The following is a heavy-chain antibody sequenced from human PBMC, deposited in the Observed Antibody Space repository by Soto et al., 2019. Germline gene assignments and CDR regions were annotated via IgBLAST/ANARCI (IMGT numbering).Heavy chain of an antibody. Sequence: GGSLRLSCAASGFTFSSYWMHWVRQAPGKGLVWVSRINSDGSSTSYADSVKGRFTISRDNAKNTLYLQMNSLGAEDTAVYYCARGGPGITIYYYGMDVWGQGTTVTVSS. J-gene: IGHJ6*02. CDR1: GFTFSSYW. CDR3: ARGGPGITIYYYGMDV. D-gene: IGHD3-3*01. V-gene: IGHV3-74*01. CDR2: INSDGSST.